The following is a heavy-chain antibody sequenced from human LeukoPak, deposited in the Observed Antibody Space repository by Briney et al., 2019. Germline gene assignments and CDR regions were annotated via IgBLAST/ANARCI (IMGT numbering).Heavy chain of an antibody. CDR3: ARESSNIVVVTAISYYFDY. J-gene: IGHJ4*02. V-gene: IGHV3-21*01. D-gene: IGHD2-21*02. Sequence: KPGGSLRLSCAASGFTFSSYSMNWVRQAPGKGLEWFSSISSSSSYIYYADSVKGRFTISRDNAKNSLYLQMNSLRAEDTAVYYCARESSNIVVVTAISYYFDYWGQGTLVTVSS. CDR1: GFTFSSYS. CDR2: ISSSSSYI.